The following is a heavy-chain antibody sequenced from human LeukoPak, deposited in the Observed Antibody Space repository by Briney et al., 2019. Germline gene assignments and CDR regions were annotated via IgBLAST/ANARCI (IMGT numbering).Heavy chain of an antibody. J-gene: IGHJ5*02. Sequence: GGSLRLSCAASGFAFSSYGMHWVRQAPGKGLEWVAVISYDGSNKYYADSVKGRFTISRDNSKNTLYLQMNSLRAEDTAVYYCAREYSYGPNWFDPWGQGTLVTVSS. V-gene: IGHV3-30*03. CDR1: GFAFSSYG. CDR3: AREYSYGPNWFDP. CDR2: ISYDGSNK. D-gene: IGHD5-18*01.